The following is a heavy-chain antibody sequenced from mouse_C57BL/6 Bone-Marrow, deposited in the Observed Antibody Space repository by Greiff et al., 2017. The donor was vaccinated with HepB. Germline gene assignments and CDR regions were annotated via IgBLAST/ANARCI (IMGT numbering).Heavy chain of an antibody. J-gene: IGHJ4*01. CDR3: AREGGNYRSMDD. Sequence: EVHLVESGGGLVQSGRSLRLSCATSGFTFSDFYMEWVRQAPGKGLEWIAASRNKANDYTTEYSAYVKGRFSVSRDTSQSILYLQMNALRAEDTAMYYCAREGGNYRSMDDWGQGTSVTVSS. CDR2: SRNKANDYTT. D-gene: IGHD2-1*01. CDR1: GFTFSDFY. V-gene: IGHV7-1*01.